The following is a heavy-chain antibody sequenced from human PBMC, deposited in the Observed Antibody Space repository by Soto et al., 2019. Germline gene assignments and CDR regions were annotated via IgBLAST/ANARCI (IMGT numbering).Heavy chain of an antibody. V-gene: IGHV1-18*04. D-gene: IGHD5-18*01. CDR1: GSTFTGNG. J-gene: IGHJ4*02. CDR2: IITYNENM. CDR3: ATRYSYVHF. Sequence: ASVKVSCKVSGSTFTGNGIGWVRQAPGQGLEWMGWIITYNENMDSAPKFQDRLTMTRDTSFSTAYMELSSLRSDDTAVYYCATRYSYVHFWGQGTLVTVSS.